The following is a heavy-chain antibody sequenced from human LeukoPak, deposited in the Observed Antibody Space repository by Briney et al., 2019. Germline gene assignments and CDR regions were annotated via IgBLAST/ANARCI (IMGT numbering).Heavy chain of an antibody. CDR2: ISHSGST. V-gene: IGHV4-59*01. CDR3: AREAGYCSSTRCYRHFDY. D-gene: IGHD2-2*02. J-gene: IGHJ4*02. CDR1: GGPFSSYY. Sequence: PSETLSLTCTVSGGPFSSYYWSWIRQPPGKGLEWIGYISHSGSTNYNPSLRSRVTISVDTSKNQFSLKLSSVTAADTAVYYCAREAGYCSSTRCYRHFDYWGQGTLVTVSS.